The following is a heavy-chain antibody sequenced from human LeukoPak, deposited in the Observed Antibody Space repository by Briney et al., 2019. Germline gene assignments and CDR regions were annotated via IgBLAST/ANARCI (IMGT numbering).Heavy chain of an antibody. CDR1: GYTFTSYD. Sequence: GASVKVSCKASGYTFTSYDINWVRQATGQGLEWMGWMNPNSGNTGYAQKFQGRVTITADESTSTAYMELSSLRSEDTAVYYCARDGVAVVVAARGGWFDPWGQGTLVTVSS. CDR3: ARDGVAVVVAARGGWFDP. J-gene: IGHJ5*02. CDR2: MNPNSGNT. V-gene: IGHV1-8*01. D-gene: IGHD2-15*01.